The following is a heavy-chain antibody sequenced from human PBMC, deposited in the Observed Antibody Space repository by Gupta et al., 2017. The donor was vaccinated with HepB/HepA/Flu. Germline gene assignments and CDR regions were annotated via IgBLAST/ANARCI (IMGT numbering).Heavy chain of an antibody. CDR3: AYSVSSAGGGSGAAVDL. V-gene: IGHV2-5*02. J-gene: IGHJ5*02. CDR2: IYWDDDK. CDR1: GFSLSSSGVG. Sequence: QITLKESGPELVKPTQTLTLPCTVSGFSLSSSGVGVGWIRQHPGKALEWLALIYWDDDKRYSSSLKTRLTISKDTSKNQVVLSMTNMDPVDTATYYCAYSVSSAGGGSGAAVDLWGQGTLVTVSS. D-gene: IGHD3-10*01.